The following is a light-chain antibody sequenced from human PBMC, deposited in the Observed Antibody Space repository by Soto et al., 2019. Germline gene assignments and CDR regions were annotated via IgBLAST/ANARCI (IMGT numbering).Light chain of an antibody. CDR1: SGSIASKY. CDR3: QSSDSNSRV. CDR2: EDN. Sequence: LTQPHSVSESPGKTVTISCTRSSGSIASKYVQWYQQRPGSAPTTVICEDNERPSGVPDRFSGSIDSSSNSASLTISGLKTEDEADYYCQSSDSNSRVFGGGTKLTVL. V-gene: IGLV6-57*04. J-gene: IGLJ3*02.